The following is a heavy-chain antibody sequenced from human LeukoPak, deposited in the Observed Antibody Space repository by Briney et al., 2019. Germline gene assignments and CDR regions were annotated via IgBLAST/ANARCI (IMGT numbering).Heavy chain of an antibody. CDR1: GFTFSSYA. V-gene: IGHV3-30-3*01. CDR2: ISYDGSNK. J-gene: IGHJ4*02. D-gene: IGHD3-16*01. Sequence: GGSLRLSCAASGFTFSSYAMHWVRQAPGKGLEWVAVISYDGSNKYYADSAKGRFTISRDNSKNTLYLQMNSLRAEDTAVYYCARDALERGYFDYWGQGTLVTVSS. CDR3: ARDALERGYFDY.